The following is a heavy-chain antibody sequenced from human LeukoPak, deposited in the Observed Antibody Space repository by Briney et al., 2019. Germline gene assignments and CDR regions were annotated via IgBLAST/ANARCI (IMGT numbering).Heavy chain of an antibody. V-gene: IGHV4-59*01. CDR1: GGSFSGYY. D-gene: IGHD3-10*01. J-gene: IGHJ4*02. Sequence: SETLSLTCAVYGGSFSGYYWSWIRQPPGKGLEWIGYIYYSGSTNYNPSLRSRVTISVDTSKNQFSLKLSSVTAADTAVYYCARSHGSGSYYNLNDYWGQGTLVTVSS. CDR3: ARSHGSGSYYNLNDY. CDR2: IYYSGST.